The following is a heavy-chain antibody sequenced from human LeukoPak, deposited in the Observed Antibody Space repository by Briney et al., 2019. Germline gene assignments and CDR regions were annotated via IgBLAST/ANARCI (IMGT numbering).Heavy chain of an antibody. V-gene: IGHV4-59*01. Sequence: SETLSLTCTVSGCSMSTYYWSWIRQPPGKGLEWIGYIYYSGTTDYNPSLKSRVTISVATSKNQFSLKLTSVTAADTAIYYCGRGAAVGDPWGQGTLVTVSS. J-gene: IGHJ5*02. CDR3: GRGAAVGDP. CDR1: GCSMSTYY. CDR2: IYYSGTT. D-gene: IGHD6-13*01.